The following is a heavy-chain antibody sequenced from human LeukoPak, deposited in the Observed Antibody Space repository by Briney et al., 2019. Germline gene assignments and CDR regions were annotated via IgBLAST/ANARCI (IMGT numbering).Heavy chain of an antibody. Sequence: PGGSLRLSCAASGFIFSNYGMHWVRQAPGKGLEWVAFMSYDGTKKNYADSVKGRFTISRDNSRSTLYVQVNSLRAEDTAVYYCAKLGPGSWYVDYWGQGTLVTVSS. CDR1: GFIFSNYG. V-gene: IGHV3-30*02. CDR3: AKLGPGSWYVDY. J-gene: IGHJ4*02. CDR2: MSYDGTKK. D-gene: IGHD6-13*01.